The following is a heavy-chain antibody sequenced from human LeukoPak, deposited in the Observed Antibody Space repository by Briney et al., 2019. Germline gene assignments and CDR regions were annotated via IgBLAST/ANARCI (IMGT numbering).Heavy chain of an antibody. CDR3: ASNSGYDDYYYYYGMDV. J-gene: IGHJ6*02. V-gene: IGHV4-31*03. D-gene: IGHD5-12*01. Sequence: SETLSLTCTVSGGSISSGGYYWSWIRQHPGKGLEWIGYIYYSGSTYYNPSLRSRVTISVDTSKNQFSLKLSSVTAADTAVYYCASNSGYDDYYYYYGMDVWGQGTTVTVSS. CDR2: IYYSGST. CDR1: GGSISSGGYY.